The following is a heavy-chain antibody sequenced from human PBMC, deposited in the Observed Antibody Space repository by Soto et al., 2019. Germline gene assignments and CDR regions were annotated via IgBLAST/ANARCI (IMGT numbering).Heavy chain of an antibody. D-gene: IGHD2-21*01. V-gene: IGHV4-4*02. J-gene: IGHJ4*02. CDR2: IYHNGIT. CDR3: ATVPPRIVVVLAEFPT. Sequence: QVQLKQSGPGLVRPSGTLSLTCRVSGTSISSSYWWAWVRQSPGKGLEWIGEIYHNGITKYNPSLNSRVSISIDKSSNQFSLTLTAVTASDTAVYYCATVPPRIVVVLAEFPTWGQGTLVTVSS. CDR1: GTSISSSYW.